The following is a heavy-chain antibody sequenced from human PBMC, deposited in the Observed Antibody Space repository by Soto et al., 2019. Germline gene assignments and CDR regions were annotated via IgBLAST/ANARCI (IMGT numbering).Heavy chain of an antibody. D-gene: IGHD6-6*01. J-gene: IGHJ4*02. CDR2: IYYSGRT. CDR3: ARDRSNSRDYFES. V-gene: IGHV4-30-4*01. Sequence: TSETLSLTCTVSGGSISSDGYYWTWIREPPGKGLEWIGYIYYSGRTDYNPSLRSRLLISIDLSKNQFSLNLKSVRAADTAVYYGARDRSNSRDYFESWGQGTMVTLSS. CDR1: GGSISSDGYY.